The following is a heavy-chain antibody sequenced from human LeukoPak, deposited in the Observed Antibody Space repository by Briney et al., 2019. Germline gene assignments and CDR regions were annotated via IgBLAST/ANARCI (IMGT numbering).Heavy chain of an antibody. CDR3: ARDSPRDYYDSSGYYCYAFDI. J-gene: IGHJ3*02. CDR1: GGSISSYY. CDR2: IYDTGST. Sequence: SETLSLTCTVSGGSISSYYWSWLRQPPGKGLEWIGYIYDTGSTSYNPSLKSRVTISVDTSKNQFSLSLNSVTAADTAVYYCARDSPRDYYDSSGYYCYAFDIWGQGTVVSVSS. D-gene: IGHD3-22*01. V-gene: IGHV4-59*01.